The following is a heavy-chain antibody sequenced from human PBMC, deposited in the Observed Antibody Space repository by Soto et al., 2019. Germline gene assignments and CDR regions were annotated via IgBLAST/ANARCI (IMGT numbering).Heavy chain of an antibody. V-gene: IGHV6-1*01. CDR3: AREGSLAHSTFHNWFDP. CDR2: TYYRSKWFN. J-gene: IGHJ5*02. CDR1: GDSVSNNSAA. D-gene: IGHD1-1*01. Sequence: SQTLSLTCAISGDSVSNNSAAWNWIRQSPSRGLEWLGRTYYRSKWFNNYALSVKGRITINPDTSKNQFSLQLNSVTPEDTAVYYCAREGSLAHSTFHNWFDPWGQGTLVTVSS.